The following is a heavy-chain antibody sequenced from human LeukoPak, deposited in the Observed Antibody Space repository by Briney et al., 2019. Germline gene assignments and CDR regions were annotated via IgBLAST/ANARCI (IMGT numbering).Heavy chain of an antibody. CDR2: IYYNGKA. D-gene: IGHD3-16*01. V-gene: IGHV4-59*01. Sequence: PSETLSLTCTVSGGSISGYYWTWIRQPPGKGLEWIGQIYYNGKADYNPSLESRITISVDTSKNKISLKLNSVTAADTAIYYCAKLGADYDMYVWGQGITVAVSS. J-gene: IGHJ6*02. CDR3: AKLGADYDMYV. CDR1: GGSISGYY.